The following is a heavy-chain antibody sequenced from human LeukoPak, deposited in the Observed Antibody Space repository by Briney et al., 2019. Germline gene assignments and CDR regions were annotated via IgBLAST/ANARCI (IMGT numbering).Heavy chain of an antibody. D-gene: IGHD1-14*01. CDR2: MNPNSGNT. V-gene: IGHV1-8*01. CDR3: ARETDAFDP. Sequence: ASVTVSCTASGYTSTSYAISWGRHAPGQGREWMGWMNPNSGNTVYAQTFQGRATITRNTPISTAYMELSSLRPEDTAVYCCARETDAFDPWGQGTLVTVSS. CDR1: GYTSTSYA. J-gene: IGHJ5*02.